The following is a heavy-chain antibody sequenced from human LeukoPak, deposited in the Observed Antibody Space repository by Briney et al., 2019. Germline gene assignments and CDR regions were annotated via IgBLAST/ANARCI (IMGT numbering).Heavy chain of an antibody. CDR3: ARASYGGNSKIVDY. Sequence: TSETLSLTCAVYGGSFSGYYWSWIRQHPGKGLEWIGYIYYSGSTYYNPSLKSRVTISVDTSKNQFSLKLSSVTAADTAVYYCARASYGGNSKIVDYWGQGTLVTVSS. V-gene: IGHV4-31*11. D-gene: IGHD4-23*01. J-gene: IGHJ4*02. CDR1: GGSFSGYY. CDR2: IYYSGST.